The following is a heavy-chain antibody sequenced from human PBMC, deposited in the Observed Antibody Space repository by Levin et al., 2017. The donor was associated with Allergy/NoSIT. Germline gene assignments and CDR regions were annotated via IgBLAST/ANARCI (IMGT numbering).Heavy chain of an antibody. CDR2: INHSGST. CDR3: ARNDGDYAPTGYYYYMDV. J-gene: IGHJ6*03. Sequence: SETLSLTCAVYGGSFSGYYWSWIRQPPGKGLEWIGEINHSGSTNYNPSLKSRVTISVDTSKNQFSLKLSSVTAADTAVYYCARNDGDYAPTGYYYYMDVWGKGTTVTVSS. D-gene: IGHD4-17*01. V-gene: IGHV4-34*01. CDR1: GGSFSGYY.